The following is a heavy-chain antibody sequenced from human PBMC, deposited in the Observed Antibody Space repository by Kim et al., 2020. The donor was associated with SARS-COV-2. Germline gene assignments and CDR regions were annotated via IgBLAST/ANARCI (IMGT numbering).Heavy chain of an antibody. D-gene: IGHD6-19*01. CDR1: GGSISSSSYY. V-gene: IGHV4-39*01. CDR2: IYYSGST. J-gene: IGHJ4*02. Sequence: SETLSLTCTVSGGSISSSSYYWGWIRQPPGKGLEWIGSIYYSGSTYYNPSLKSRVTISVDTSKNQFSLKLSSVTAADTAVYYCARLKPIIQYSSGWYPPDYWGQGTLVTVSS. CDR3: ARLKPIIQYSSGWYPPDY.